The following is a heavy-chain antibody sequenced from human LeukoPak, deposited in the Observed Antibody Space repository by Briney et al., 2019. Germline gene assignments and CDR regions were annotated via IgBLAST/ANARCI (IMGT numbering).Heavy chain of an antibody. CDR2: IKQDGSEK. V-gene: IGHV3-7*01. Sequence: GGSLRLSCAASGFTFSSYWMSWVRQAPGKGLEWVANIKQDGSEKYYVDSVKGRFTISRDNAKNSLYLQMNSLRAEDTAVYYCARGEGYYDSSGYVYYLDYWGQGTLVTVSS. D-gene: IGHD3-22*01. CDR3: ARGEGYYDSSGYVYYLDY. CDR1: GFTFSSYW. J-gene: IGHJ4*02.